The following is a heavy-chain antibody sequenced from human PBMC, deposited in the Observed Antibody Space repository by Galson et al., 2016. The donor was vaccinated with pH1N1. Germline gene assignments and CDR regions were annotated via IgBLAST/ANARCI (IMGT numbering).Heavy chain of an antibody. Sequence: TLSLTCTVSGGSISSGGYYWSWIRQHPGKGLEWIGYIYYSGSTYYNPSLNSRVTISVDTSKNHFSLKLSSVTAADTAVYYCARANYGDYVGWFDPWGQGTLVTVSS. CDR2: IYYSGST. CDR1: GGSISSGGYY. J-gene: IGHJ5*02. V-gene: IGHV4-31*03. D-gene: IGHD4-17*01. CDR3: ARANYGDYVGWFDP.